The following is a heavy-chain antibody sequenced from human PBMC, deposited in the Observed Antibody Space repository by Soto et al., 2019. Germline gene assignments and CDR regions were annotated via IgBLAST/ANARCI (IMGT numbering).Heavy chain of an antibody. J-gene: IGHJ5*02. CDR3: ARDRPVKAKSGSLTS. V-gene: IGHV3-30*03. Sequence: GGSLRLSCAASGFIFSNYGMHWVRQAPGKGLEWVAVISYDGRNQYYADSVKGRSTISRDNSKNTLYLQMNSLRAEDTAVYYCARDRPVKAKSGSLTSWGQGTPVTVSS. CDR1: GFIFSNYG. CDR2: ISYDGRNQ.